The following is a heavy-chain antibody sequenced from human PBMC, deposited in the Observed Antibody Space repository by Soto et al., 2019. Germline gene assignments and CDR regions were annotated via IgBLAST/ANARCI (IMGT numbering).Heavy chain of an antibody. D-gene: IGHD3-22*01. CDR3: ATSTYYYDSSGYGYFDY. J-gene: IGHJ4*02. CDR1: GYSFTSYW. Sequence: GESLKISCKGSGYSFTSYWIGWVRQMPGKGLEWMGIIYPGDSDTRYSPSFQGQVTISADKPISTAYLQWSSLKASDTAMYYCATSTYYYDSSGYGYFDYWGQGTLVTVSS. V-gene: IGHV5-51*01. CDR2: IYPGDSDT.